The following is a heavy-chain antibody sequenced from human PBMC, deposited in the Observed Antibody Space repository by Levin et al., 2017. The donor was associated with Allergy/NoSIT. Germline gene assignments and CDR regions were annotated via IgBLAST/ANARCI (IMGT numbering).Heavy chain of an antibody. V-gene: IGHV4-4*02. Sequence: SETLSLTCAVSGGSISSSNWWSWVRQPPGKGLEWIGEIYHSGSTNYNPSLKSRVTISVDKSKNQFSLKLSSVTAADTAVYYCARSGDYGEHPYYYYYMDVWGKGTTVTVSS. J-gene: IGHJ6*03. D-gene: IGHD4-17*01. CDR3: ARSGDYGEHPYYYYYMDV. CDR2: IYHSGST. CDR1: GGSISSSNW.